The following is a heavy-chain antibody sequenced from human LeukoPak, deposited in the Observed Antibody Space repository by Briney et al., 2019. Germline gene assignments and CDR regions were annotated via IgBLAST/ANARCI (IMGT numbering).Heavy chain of an antibody. CDR2: INHSGST. CDR3: ARVIYSYGYSYFDY. Sequence: PSETLSLTCAVYGGSFSGYYWSWIRQPPGKGLEWIGEINHSGSTNYNPSLKSRVTISVDRSKNQFSLKLSSVTAADTAVYYCARVIYSYGYSYFDYWGQGTLVTVSS. V-gene: IGHV4-34*01. CDR1: GGSFSGYY. J-gene: IGHJ4*02. D-gene: IGHD5-18*01.